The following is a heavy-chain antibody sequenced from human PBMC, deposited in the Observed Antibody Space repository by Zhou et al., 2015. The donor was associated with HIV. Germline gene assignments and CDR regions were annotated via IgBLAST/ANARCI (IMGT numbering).Heavy chain of an antibody. CDR2: ITPMFNTE. D-gene: IGHD1-14*01. J-gene: IGHJ3*01. CDR1: GGTFSGSD. V-gene: IGHV1-69*06. CDR3: ARSSVNHDDAFDL. Sequence: QVKLVQSGAAVKKTGSSVKVSCKASGGTFSGSDIAWVRQAPGQGLEWMGGITPMFNTENYAQKFRARLKITVDKITDTAYMELSSLTSEDTAIYFCARSSVNHDDAFDLWGQGTNLIVSS.